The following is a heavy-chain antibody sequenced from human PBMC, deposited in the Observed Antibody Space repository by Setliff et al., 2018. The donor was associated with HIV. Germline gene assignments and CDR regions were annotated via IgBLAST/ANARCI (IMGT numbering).Heavy chain of an antibody. D-gene: IGHD5-18*01. CDR3: ARTRGYTYGYIDY. CDR1: GDSTTSSSSY. Sequence: SETLSLTCTVSGDSTTSSSSYWGWIRQPPGKGLVWIGNIYYSGSTYYSPSLKSRVTISVDTSKNQFSLKLSSVTAADTAIYYCARTRGYTYGYIDYWGQGTLVTVSS. V-gene: IGHV4-39*01. CDR2: IYYSGST. J-gene: IGHJ4*02.